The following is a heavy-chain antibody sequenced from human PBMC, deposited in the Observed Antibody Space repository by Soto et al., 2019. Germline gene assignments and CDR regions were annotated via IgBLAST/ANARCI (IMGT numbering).Heavy chain of an antibody. CDR2: INPNSGGT. D-gene: IGHD6-6*01. Sequence: ASVKVSCKASGYTFTGYYMHWVRQAPGQGLEWMGWINPNSGGTNYAQKFQGRVTMTRDTSISTACMELSRLRSDDTAVYYCARAVYSSSSNWFDPWGQGTLVTVSS. V-gene: IGHV1-2*02. CDR3: ARAVYSSSSNWFDP. CDR1: GYTFTGYY. J-gene: IGHJ5*02.